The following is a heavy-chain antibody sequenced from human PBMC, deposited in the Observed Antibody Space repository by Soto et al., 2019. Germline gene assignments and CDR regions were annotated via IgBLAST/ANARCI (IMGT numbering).Heavy chain of an antibody. CDR1: GLSFSSYA. D-gene: IGHD1-1*01. V-gene: IGHV3-64D*06. CDR2: ISSDGVST. J-gene: IGHJ4*02. CDR3: VKDRYVEY. Sequence: EVKMVESGGGLVQPGGSLRLSCSASGLSFSSYAMHWVRQAPGKGLEYVSSISSDGVSTYYADSVKGRFTISRDNSNNTVYLQMSSLRAEDTAVYYCVKDRYVEYWGQGTLVTVSS.